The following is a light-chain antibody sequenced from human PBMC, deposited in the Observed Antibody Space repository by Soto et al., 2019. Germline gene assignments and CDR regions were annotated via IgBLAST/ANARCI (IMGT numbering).Light chain of an antibody. CDR3: QQHRKWPRT. CDR1: QSVDID. V-gene: IGKV3-15*01. J-gene: IGKJ1*01. Sequence: EVVLTQSPATLSVSPGERVTLSCRASQSVDIDLAWYQQIPGQAPRLLIYGASTRAPDMPGRFSGRGSGTEFTLTISSLQSEDYAVYYCQQHRKWPRTFGQGTKLDIK. CDR2: GAS.